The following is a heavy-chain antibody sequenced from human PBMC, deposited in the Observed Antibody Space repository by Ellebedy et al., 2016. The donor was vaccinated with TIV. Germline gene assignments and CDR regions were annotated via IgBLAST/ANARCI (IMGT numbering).Heavy chain of an antibody. CDR1: GYSFTSYW. Sequence: GESLKISCKGSGYSFTSYWIGWVRQMPGKGLEWMGIIYPGDSDTRYSPSFQGQVTLSADKSISTAYLQWSSLKASDTAMYYCARRSRRWERYYNGMDVWGQGTTVTVSS. J-gene: IGHJ6*02. CDR2: IYPGDSDT. D-gene: IGHD1-26*01. CDR3: ARRSRRWERYYNGMDV. V-gene: IGHV5-51*01.